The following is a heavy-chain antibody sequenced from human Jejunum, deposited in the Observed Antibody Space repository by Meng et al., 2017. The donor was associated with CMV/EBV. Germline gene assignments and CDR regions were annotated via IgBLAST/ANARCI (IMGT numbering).Heavy chain of an antibody. Sequence: GFSFTWDWMSWVRKAPGKGLEWVANIKQDGSETYYVDSVKGRFTVSRDNAKNSVYLQMNSLRAEDTAVYYCAKDKTPDGLFNFDFWGQGTRVTVSS. D-gene: IGHD1-14*01. CDR2: IKQDGSET. J-gene: IGHJ4*02. CDR3: AKDKTPDGLFNFDF. CDR1: GFSFTWDW. V-gene: IGHV3-7*04.